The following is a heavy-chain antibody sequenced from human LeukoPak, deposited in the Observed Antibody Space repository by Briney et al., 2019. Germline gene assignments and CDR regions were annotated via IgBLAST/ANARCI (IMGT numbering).Heavy chain of an antibody. Sequence: SQTLSLTCTVSGGSISSGSYYWSWIRQPAGKGLEWIGRIYTSGSTNYNPSLKSRVTISVDTSKNQFSLKLSSVTAADTAVYYCARDYYDPHFYYYYYMDVWGKGTTVTVSS. CDR1: GGSISSGSYY. J-gene: IGHJ6*03. CDR2: IYTSGST. V-gene: IGHV4-61*02. CDR3: ARDYYDPHFYYYYYMDV. D-gene: IGHD3-22*01.